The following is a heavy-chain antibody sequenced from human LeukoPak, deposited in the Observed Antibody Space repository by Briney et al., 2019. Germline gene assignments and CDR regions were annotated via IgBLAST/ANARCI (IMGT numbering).Heavy chain of an antibody. D-gene: IGHD5-18*01. CDR2: IYHSGST. Sequence: SETLSLTCTVSGYSISSGYYWGWIRQPPGKGLEWIGSIYHSGSTYYNPSLKSRVTISVDTSKNQFSLKLSSVTAADTAVYYCARAVYGSYGYMDVWGKGTTVTISS. V-gene: IGHV4-38-2*02. J-gene: IGHJ6*03. CDR3: ARAVYGSYGYMDV. CDR1: GYSISSGYY.